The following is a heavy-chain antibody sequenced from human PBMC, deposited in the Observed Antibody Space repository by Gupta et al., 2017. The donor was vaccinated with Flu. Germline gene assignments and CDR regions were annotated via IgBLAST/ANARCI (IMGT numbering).Heavy chain of an antibody. V-gene: IGHV3-48*03. CDR2: MSSGAVT. Sequence: EVQLLESGGGLVQPGGSLRLSCAAYGFTLSSYDMRWVRQDPGRGLEGGSCMSSGAVTYYGDPVRGRVTISRDKEKNSLYLQMSGLRNEDTVVFYCGRGHWANWGQGTLVTVSS. D-gene: IGHD3-16*01. J-gene: IGHJ4*02. CDR3: GRGHWAN. CDR1: GFTLSSYD.